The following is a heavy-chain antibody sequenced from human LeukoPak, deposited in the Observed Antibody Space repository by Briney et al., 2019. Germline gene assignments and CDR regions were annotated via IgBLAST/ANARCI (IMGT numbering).Heavy chain of an antibody. D-gene: IGHD2-21*01. V-gene: IGHV1-2*02. J-gene: IGHJ6*02. CDR3: SRDAGAYGLDV. CDR1: GYTFGGYY. Sequence: ASVEVSCKTSGYTFGGYYMHWVRQAPGQGLEWMGWLNPNSGDTNYAQKFQGRVTMTSDTSISTAYMEMTRLRSDDTAIYYCSRDAGAYGLDVWGQGTTVTVSS. CDR2: LNPNSGDT.